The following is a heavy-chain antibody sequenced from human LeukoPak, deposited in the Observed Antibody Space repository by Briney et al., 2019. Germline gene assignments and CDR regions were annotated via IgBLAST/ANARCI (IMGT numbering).Heavy chain of an antibody. J-gene: IGHJ4*02. CDR3: AREVFWRGYYTD. V-gene: IGHV4-59*01. CDR1: GGSISSYY. CDR2: IYYSGST. D-gene: IGHD3-3*01. Sequence: SETLSLTCTVSGGSISSYYWSWIRQPPGKGLEWIGYIYYSGSTNYNPSLKSRVTISVDTSKNQFSLKLSSVTAADTAVYYCAREVFWRGYYTDWGQGTVVTVSS.